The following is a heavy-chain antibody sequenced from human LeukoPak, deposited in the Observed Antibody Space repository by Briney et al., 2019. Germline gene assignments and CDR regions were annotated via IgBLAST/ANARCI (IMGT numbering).Heavy chain of an antibody. V-gene: IGHV3-30*04. Sequence: GGSLRLSCAASGFTFSSYAMHWVHQAPGKGLEWVAVISYDGSNKYYADPVKGRFTISRDNSKNTLYLQMNSLKTEDTAVYYCTTELRLGELPHYWGQGTLVTVSS. D-gene: IGHD3-16*01. CDR2: ISYDGSNK. CDR1: GFTFSSYA. CDR3: TTELRLGELPHY. J-gene: IGHJ4*02.